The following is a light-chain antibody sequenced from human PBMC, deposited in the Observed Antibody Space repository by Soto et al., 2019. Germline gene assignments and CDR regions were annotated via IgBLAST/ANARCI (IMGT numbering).Light chain of an antibody. J-gene: IGLJ2*01. Sequence: QSVLTQPPSVSGAPGQRVTISCTGSSSNIGANYDVHWYQHLPGRAPKLLIYANSNRPSGVPDRFSGSKSGTSASLAVTGLQAEDEADYYCQSYDSSLSGSVFGGGTKLTV. CDR2: ANS. CDR3: QSYDSSLSGSV. CDR1: SSNIGANYD. V-gene: IGLV1-40*01.